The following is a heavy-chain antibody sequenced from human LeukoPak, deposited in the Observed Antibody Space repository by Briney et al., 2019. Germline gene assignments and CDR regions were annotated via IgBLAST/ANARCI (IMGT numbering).Heavy chain of an antibody. CDR3: ARGSPIECSGGSCSTLPSGDY. J-gene: IGHJ4*02. CDR1: GYTFTSYG. V-gene: IGHV1-18*01. CDR2: ISAYNGNT. Sequence: ASVKVSCKASGYTFTSYGISWVRQAPGQGLEWMGWISAYNGNTNYAQKLQGRVTMTTDTSTSTAYMELRSLRSDDTAEYYCARGSPIECSGGSCSTLPSGDYWGQGTLVTVSS. D-gene: IGHD2-15*01.